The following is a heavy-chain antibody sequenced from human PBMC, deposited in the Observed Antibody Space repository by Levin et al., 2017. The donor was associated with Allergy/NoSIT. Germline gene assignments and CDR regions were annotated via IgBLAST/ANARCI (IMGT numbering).Heavy chain of an antibody. J-gene: IGHJ3*02. V-gene: IGHV1-18*01. Sequence: ASVKVSCKASGFTFTFYAFTWVRQAPGQGLEWMGWISPYNGDTKYAQKFEDRVTMTTDTSTSTAYLELRSLRSEDTAMYYCAREMAETAADTFDIWGQGTMVTVSS. CDR1: GFTFTFYA. CDR3: AREMAETAADTFDI. CDR2: ISPYNGDT. D-gene: IGHD2-8*01.